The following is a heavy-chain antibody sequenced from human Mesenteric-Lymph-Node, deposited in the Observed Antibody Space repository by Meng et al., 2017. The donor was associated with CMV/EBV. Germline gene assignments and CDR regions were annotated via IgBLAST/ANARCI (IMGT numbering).Heavy chain of an antibody. Sequence: SVKVSCKASGYTFTSYGISWVRQAPGQGLEWMGGIIPIFGTANYAQKFQGRVTITTDESTSTAYMELSSLRSEDTAVYYCARRAVIAHYYYYYGMDVWGQGTTVTVSS. CDR2: IIPIFGTA. D-gene: IGHD2-21*01. CDR1: GYTFTSYG. V-gene: IGHV1-69*05. J-gene: IGHJ6*02. CDR3: ARRAVIAHYYYYYGMDV.